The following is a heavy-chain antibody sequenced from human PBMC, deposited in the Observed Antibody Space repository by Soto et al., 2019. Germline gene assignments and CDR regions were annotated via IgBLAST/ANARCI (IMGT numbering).Heavy chain of an antibody. D-gene: IGHD3-10*01. J-gene: IGHJ6*02. Sequence: SETLSLTCTVSGGSVSSGSYYWSWIRQPPGKGLEWIGYIYYSGSTNYNPSLKSRVTISVDTSKNQFSLKLSSVTAADTVVYYCARALITMVRGVIINYYGMDVWGQGTTVTVSS. CDR3: ARALITMVRGVIINYYGMDV. CDR1: GGSVSSGSYY. V-gene: IGHV4-61*01. CDR2: IYYSGST.